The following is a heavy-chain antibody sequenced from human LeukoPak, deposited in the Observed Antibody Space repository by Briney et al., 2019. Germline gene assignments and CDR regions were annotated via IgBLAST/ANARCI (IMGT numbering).Heavy chain of an antibody. CDR2: IYYSGST. CDR3: ARGEQLGDFDY. V-gene: IGHV4-59*01. Sequence: SETLSLTCTVSGGSISSYYWSWIRQPSGKGLEWIGYIYYSGSTNYNPSLKSRVTISLDTSKNQFSLKLSSVTAADTAVYYCARGEQLGDFDYWGQGTLVTVSS. CDR1: GGSISSYY. D-gene: IGHD6-6*01. J-gene: IGHJ4*02.